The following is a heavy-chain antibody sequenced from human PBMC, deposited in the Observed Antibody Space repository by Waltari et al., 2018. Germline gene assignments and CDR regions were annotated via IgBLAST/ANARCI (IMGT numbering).Heavy chain of an antibody. J-gene: IGHJ6*02. CDR3: ARDLATWRPDSSSRYGMDV. Sequence: QVQLVQSGAEVKKPGASVKVSCKASGYTFTGYYMHWVRQAPGQGLEWMGRINPNSGGTNYAQKFQGRVTMTRDTSISTAYMELSRLRSDDTAVYYCARDLATWRPDSSSRYGMDVWGQGTTVTVSS. CDR1: GYTFTGYY. D-gene: IGHD6-6*01. CDR2: INPNSGGT. V-gene: IGHV1-2*06.